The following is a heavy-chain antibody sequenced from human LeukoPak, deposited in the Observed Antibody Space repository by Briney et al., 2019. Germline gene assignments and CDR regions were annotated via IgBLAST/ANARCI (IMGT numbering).Heavy chain of an antibody. CDR1: GFTFSSYA. V-gene: IGHV3-23*01. CDR2: ISGSGGST. D-gene: IGHD6-19*01. CDR3: AHDERIAVAGQIPYYYYGMDV. J-gene: IGHJ6*02. Sequence: QSGGSLRLSCAASGFTFSSYAMSWVRQAPGKGLEWVSAISGSGGSTCYADSVKGRFTISRDNSKNTLYLQMNSLRAEDTAVYYCAHDERIAVAGQIPYYYYGMDVWGQGTTVTVSS.